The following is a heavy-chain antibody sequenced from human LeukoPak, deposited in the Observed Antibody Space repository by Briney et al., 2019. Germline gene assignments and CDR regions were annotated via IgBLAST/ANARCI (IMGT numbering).Heavy chain of an antibody. D-gene: IGHD3-10*01. CDR2: TYYSGST. V-gene: IGHV4-30-4*01. CDR1: GGSISSGDYY. Sequence: SETLSLTCTVSGGSISSGDYYWSWIRQPPGKGLEWIGYTYYSGSTYYNPSLKSRVTISVDTSKNQFSLKLSSVTAADTAVYYCARDPLYGSGEDAFDIWGQGTMVTVSS. CDR3: ARDPLYGSGEDAFDI. J-gene: IGHJ3*02.